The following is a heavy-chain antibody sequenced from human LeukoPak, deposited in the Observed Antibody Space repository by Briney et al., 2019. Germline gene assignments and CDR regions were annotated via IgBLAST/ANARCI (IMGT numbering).Heavy chain of an antibody. CDR3: ARTSTNLRGWFDP. CDR2: IYYSGNT. D-gene: IGHD2-2*01. CDR1: GGSISSGDYY. V-gene: IGHV4-30-4*08. J-gene: IGHJ5*02. Sequence: PSETLSLTCTVSGGSISSGDYYWSWIRQPPGKGLEWIGYIYYSGNTYYNPSLKSRVTISVDTSKNQFSLKLSSVTDADTAVYSCARTSTNLRGWFDPWGQGTLVTVSS.